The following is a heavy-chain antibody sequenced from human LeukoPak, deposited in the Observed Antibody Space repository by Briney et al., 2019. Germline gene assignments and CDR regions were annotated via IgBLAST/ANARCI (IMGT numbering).Heavy chain of an antibody. J-gene: IGHJ4*02. Sequence: GGSLRLSCAASEVNFRSYGIHWVRQAPGKGLVWVSRINSDGSSTSYADSVKGRFTISRDNAKNTLYLQMNSLRAEDTAVYYCARTYSGEFDYWGQGTLVTVSS. D-gene: IGHD7-27*01. V-gene: IGHV3-74*01. CDR1: EVNFRSYG. CDR2: INSDGSST. CDR3: ARTYSGEFDY.